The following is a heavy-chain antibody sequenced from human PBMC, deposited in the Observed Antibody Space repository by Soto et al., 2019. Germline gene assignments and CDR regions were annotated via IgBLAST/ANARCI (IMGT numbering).Heavy chain of an antibody. V-gene: IGHV4-31*03. Sequence: SLSLTCTVSGESIATGAFYWSWIRLQSGKGPEWIGSIFYAGDTYYNPSLKSRVEISLDGSQNQFSLNLRSVTAADTAVYYCAREGDYRTWFEPWGPGTLVTVSS. CDR3: AREGDYRTWFEP. CDR1: GESIATGAFY. D-gene: IGHD4-17*01. CDR2: IFYAGDT. J-gene: IGHJ5*02.